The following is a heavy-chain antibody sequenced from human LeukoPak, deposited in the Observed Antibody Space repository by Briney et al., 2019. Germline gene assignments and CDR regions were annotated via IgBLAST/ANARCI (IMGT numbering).Heavy chain of an antibody. Sequence: SNNWWSWVRQSPGKGLEWVSYISSSGSTIYYADSVKGRFTISRDNAKNSLYLQMNSLRAEDTAVYYCARDIGRQLGYYYGMDVWGQGTTVTVSS. V-gene: IGHV3-11*01. CDR3: ARDIGRQLGYYYGMDV. D-gene: IGHD6-6*01. J-gene: IGHJ6*02. CDR2: ISSSGSTI. CDR1: SNNW.